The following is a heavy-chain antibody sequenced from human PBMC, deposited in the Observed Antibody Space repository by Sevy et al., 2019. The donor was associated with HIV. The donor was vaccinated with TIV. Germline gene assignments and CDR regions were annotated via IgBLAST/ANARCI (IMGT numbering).Heavy chain of an antibody. CDR3: VRDGWNY. J-gene: IGHJ4*02. Sequence: GGSLRLSCAASGFTFSTSTMNWIRQAPGKGLEWVSHMTSSGRYILYADSVKGRFTISRDNAKNSVFLQMNSLRVEDTAVYYCVRDGWNYWGQRTLVTVSS. CDR1: GFTFSTST. D-gene: IGHD2-15*01. CDR2: MTSSGRYI. V-gene: IGHV3-21*01.